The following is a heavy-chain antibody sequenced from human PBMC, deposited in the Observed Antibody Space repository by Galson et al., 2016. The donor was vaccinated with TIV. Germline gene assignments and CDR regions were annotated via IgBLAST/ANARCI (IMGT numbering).Heavy chain of an antibody. V-gene: IGHV4-30-4*08. Sequence: TLSLTCTVSGGSISSGDYYWSRIRQPPGRGLEWIGYIYYSGSTYYNPSLKSRVTISVDTSKNQFSLKLSSVTAADTAVYYCAREIHHHGSGSYFIDHWGQGTLVTVSS. J-gene: IGHJ4*02. CDR1: GGSISSGDYY. D-gene: IGHD3-10*01. CDR3: AREIHHHGSGSYFIDH. CDR2: IYYSGST.